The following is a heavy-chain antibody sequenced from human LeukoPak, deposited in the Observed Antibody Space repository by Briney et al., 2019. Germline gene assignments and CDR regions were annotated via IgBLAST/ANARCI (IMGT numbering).Heavy chain of an antibody. Sequence: GGSLRLSCAASGFTFGDYTMHWVRQAPGKGLEWVSLISWDGGSTYYADSVKGRFTISRDNSKNSLYLQMNSLRTEDTALYYCAKDLSSAFDPWGQGTLVTVSS. V-gene: IGHV3-43*01. CDR2: ISWDGGST. CDR3: AKDLSSAFDP. CDR1: GFTFGDYT. J-gene: IGHJ5*02.